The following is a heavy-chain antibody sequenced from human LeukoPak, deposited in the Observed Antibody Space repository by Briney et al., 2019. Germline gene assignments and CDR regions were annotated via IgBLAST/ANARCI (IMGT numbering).Heavy chain of an antibody. D-gene: IGHD1-26*01. CDR3: ARVFSGSFDC. CDR2: INWNAGSI. CDR1: GFTFDDYG. V-gene: IGHV3-20*04. J-gene: IGHJ4*02. Sequence: EGSLRLSCAASGFTFDDYGMSWVRQAQGKGLEWVSGINWNAGSIGYADSVKGRFTISRDNAKNSLYLQMNSLRVEDTALYYCARVFSGSFDCWGQGTLVTVSS.